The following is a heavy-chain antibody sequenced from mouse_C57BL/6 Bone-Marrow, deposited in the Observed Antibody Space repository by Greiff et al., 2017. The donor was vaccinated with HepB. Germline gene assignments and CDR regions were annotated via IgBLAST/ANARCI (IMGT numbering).Heavy chain of an antibody. CDR1: GYTFTSYW. Sequence: QVQLQQPGAELVKPGASVKMSCKASGYTFTSYWITWVKQRPGQGLEWIGDIYPGSGSTNYNEKFKSKATLTVDTSSSTAYMQLSSLTSEDSAVYYCARPYGSSPYAMDYWGQGTSVTVSS. D-gene: IGHD1-1*01. V-gene: IGHV1-55*01. J-gene: IGHJ4*01. CDR3: ARPYGSSPYAMDY. CDR2: IYPGSGST.